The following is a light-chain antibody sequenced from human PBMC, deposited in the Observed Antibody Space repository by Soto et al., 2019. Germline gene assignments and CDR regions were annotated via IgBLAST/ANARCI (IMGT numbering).Light chain of an antibody. Sequence: EIVLTQSPGTLSLSPGERATLSCRASQSVSSNYLAWYQQNPGQAPRLLIYGVSSRATGIPDRFSGSGSGTDFTLTISRLDPEDFAVYYCQQYGTSPRTFGQGTKVEIK. CDR3: QQYGTSPRT. J-gene: IGKJ1*01. CDR1: QSVSSNY. CDR2: GVS. V-gene: IGKV3-20*01.